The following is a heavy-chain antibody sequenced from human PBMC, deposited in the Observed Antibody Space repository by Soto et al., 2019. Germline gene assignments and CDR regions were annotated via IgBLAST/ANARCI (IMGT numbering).Heavy chain of an antibody. V-gene: IGHV3-23*01. CDR3: AKYRMGASGWFDP. Sequence: GGSLRLSCVASGFSFSSYTMNWVRQAPGKGLEWVSGVSGNGGNTYYADSVKGRFSISRDNSKNTLYLQLNSLRAEDTAIYYWAKYRMGASGWFDPGGQGTPVTFSS. D-gene: IGHD1-26*01. CDR1: GFSFSSYT. CDR2: VSGNGGNT. J-gene: IGHJ5*02.